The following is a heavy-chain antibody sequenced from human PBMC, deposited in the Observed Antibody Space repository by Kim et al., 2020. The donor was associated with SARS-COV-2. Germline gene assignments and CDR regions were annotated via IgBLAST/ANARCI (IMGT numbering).Heavy chain of an antibody. Sequence: SETLSLTCTVSGGSLSSGSYYWGWIRQPPGKGLEWIGTIYYSGITYYNPSLKSRVTISVDTSKNQFSLKLSSVTAADTAVYFCARRSPGGWYSDSWGQGTLVTVSS. CDR1: GGSLSSGSYY. D-gene: IGHD6-19*01. V-gene: IGHV4-39*01. J-gene: IGHJ4*02. CDR3: ARRSPGGWYSDS. CDR2: IYYSGIT.